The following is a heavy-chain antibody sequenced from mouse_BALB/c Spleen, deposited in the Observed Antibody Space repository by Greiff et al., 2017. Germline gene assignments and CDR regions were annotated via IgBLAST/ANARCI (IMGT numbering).Heavy chain of an antibody. CDR1: GFTFSSYA. D-gene: IGHD2-4*01. CDR2: ISSGGST. J-gene: IGHJ4*01. Sequence: EVKVVESGGGLVKPGGSLKLSCAASGFTFSSYAMSWVRQTPEKRLEWVASISSGGSTYYPDSVKGRFTISRDNARNILYLQMSSLRSEDTAMYYCARGYYDYDYAMDYWGQGTSVTVSS. CDR3: ARGYYDYDYAMDY. V-gene: IGHV5-6-5*01.